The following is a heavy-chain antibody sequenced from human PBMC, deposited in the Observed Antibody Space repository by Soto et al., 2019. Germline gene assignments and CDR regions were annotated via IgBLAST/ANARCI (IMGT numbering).Heavy chain of an antibody. CDR3: ATEGKDDSVKGGFDN. CDR2: IWYDGSNK. V-gene: IGHV3-33*01. J-gene: IGHJ4*02. D-gene: IGHD3-22*01. CDR1: GFRFSSYG. Sequence: QVQLVESGGGVVQPGRSLRLSCAASGFRFSSYGMNWVRQSPGKGLEWVAVIWYDGSNKFYGNSVKGRFTISRDNPRNTLYLQMNSLRDEDTAVHYCATEGKDDSVKGGFDNWGQGTLVTVSS.